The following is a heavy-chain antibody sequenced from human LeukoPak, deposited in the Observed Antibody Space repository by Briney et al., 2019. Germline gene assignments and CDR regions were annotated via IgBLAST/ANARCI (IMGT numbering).Heavy chain of an antibody. D-gene: IGHD3-22*01. Sequence: SETLPLTCTVSGGSISSSSYYWGWIRQPPGKGLEWIGSIYYSGSTYYNPSLKSRVTISVGTSKNQFSLKLSSVTAADTAVYYCARDSDYYDSSGYYPNDAFDIWGQGIMVTVSS. CDR1: GGSISSSSYY. J-gene: IGHJ3*02. V-gene: IGHV4-39*07. CDR2: IYYSGST. CDR3: ARDSDYYDSSGYYPNDAFDI.